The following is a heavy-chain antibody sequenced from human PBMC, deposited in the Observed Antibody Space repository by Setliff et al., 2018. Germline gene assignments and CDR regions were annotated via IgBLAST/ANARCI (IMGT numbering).Heavy chain of an antibody. D-gene: IGHD3-22*01. CDR1: GGTFSSYA. V-gene: IGHV1-69*05. Sequence: SVKVSCKASGGTFSSYAISWVRQAPGQGLEWMGGIIPIFGTANYAQKFQGRVTITTDESTSTAYMELRSLRSDDTAVYYCARVRYYYDSSGWFDPWGQGTLVTVSS. CDR3: ARVRYYYDSSGWFDP. CDR2: IIPIFGTA. J-gene: IGHJ5*02.